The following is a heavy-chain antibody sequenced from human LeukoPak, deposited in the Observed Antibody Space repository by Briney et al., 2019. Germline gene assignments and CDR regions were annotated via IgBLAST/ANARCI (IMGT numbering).Heavy chain of an antibody. CDR2: INYSGST. CDR1: EGSMWSHY. CDR3: ERYFYYDSSTYYAYMDV. D-gene: IGHD3-22*01. Sequence: SETLSLTCVVSEGSMWSHYGSWIWEPPRKGRGRIGYINYSGSTNYNAALKCRVTILMDTSTNHFSLKLNSVTAADTAIYYCERYFYYDSSTYYAYMDVWGKGTTVTVSS. V-gene: IGHV4-59*11. J-gene: IGHJ6*04.